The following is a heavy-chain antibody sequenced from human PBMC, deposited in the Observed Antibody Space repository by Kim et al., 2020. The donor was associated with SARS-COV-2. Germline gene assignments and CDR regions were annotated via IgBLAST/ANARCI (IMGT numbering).Heavy chain of an antibody. V-gene: IGHV1-18*01. CDR3: LRCTCVVVNYY. CDR2: INTKKGDT. D-gene: IGHD2-21*01. Sequence: ASVKVSCKTSDYTFSGSGFSWVRHAPGQGLEWMGWINTKKGDTNYVQKFQDRVTMTTDSSTSTAYMELRSLKSDDTAVFYFLRCTCVVVNYYLGPGTLVT. CDR1: DYTFSGSG. J-gene: IGHJ4*02.